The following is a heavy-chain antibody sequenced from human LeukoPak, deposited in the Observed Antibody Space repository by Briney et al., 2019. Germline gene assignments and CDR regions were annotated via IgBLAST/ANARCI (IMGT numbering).Heavy chain of an antibody. Sequence: GGSLRLSCAASGFTFSSYGMSWVRQAPGKGLEWVSSISGSGGSTKYADSVKGRFTISRDNSKNTPYLQMNSLRAEDTAVYYCAKDRELLKHGDAFDIWGQGTMVTVSS. D-gene: IGHD1-26*01. CDR1: GFTFSSYG. CDR3: AKDRELLKHGDAFDI. CDR2: ISGSGGST. J-gene: IGHJ3*02. V-gene: IGHV3-23*01.